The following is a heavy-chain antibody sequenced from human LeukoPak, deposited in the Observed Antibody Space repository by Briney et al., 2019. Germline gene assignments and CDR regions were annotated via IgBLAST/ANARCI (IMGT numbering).Heavy chain of an antibody. D-gene: IGHD3-22*01. CDR2: ISSSSYI. Sequence: GGSLRLSCAASGFTFSSYSRNWVRQAPGKGLEWVSSISSSSYIYYADSVKGRFTISRDNAKNSLYLQMNSLRAEDTAVYYCASYYYDSSGYFDYWGQGTLVTVSS. CDR3: ASYYYDSSGYFDY. J-gene: IGHJ4*02. V-gene: IGHV3-21*01. CDR1: GFTFSSYS.